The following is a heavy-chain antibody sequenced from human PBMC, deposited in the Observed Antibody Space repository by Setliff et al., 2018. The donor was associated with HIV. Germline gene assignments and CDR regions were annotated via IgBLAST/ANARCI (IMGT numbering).Heavy chain of an antibody. D-gene: IGHD1-26*01. J-gene: IGHJ2*01. CDR3: ARAAYSGTYLWEPATDL. CDR1: GGSFSGYN. Sequence: PSETLSLTCAVYGGSFSGYNWNWIRQPPGKGLEWIGEINHSGRIDHNPSLKSRITISADTSKNQLSLNLSSVTAADTAVYYCARAAYSGTYLWEPATDLWGRGTLVTVSS. CDR2: INHSGRI. V-gene: IGHV4-34*01.